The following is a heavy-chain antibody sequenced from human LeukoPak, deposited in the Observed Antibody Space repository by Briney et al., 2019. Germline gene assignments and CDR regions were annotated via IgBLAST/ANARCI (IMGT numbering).Heavy chain of an antibody. Sequence: PGGSLRLSCAASGFTLSSYWMHWVRQVPGKGLVWVSRINTDGSSTSYADSVKGRFTISRDNAKNTLYLQMNSLRAEDTAVYYCARGAIVGANFDYWGQGTLVTVSS. V-gene: IGHV3-74*01. D-gene: IGHD1-26*01. J-gene: IGHJ4*02. CDR1: GFTLSSYW. CDR3: ARGAIVGANFDY. CDR2: INTDGSST.